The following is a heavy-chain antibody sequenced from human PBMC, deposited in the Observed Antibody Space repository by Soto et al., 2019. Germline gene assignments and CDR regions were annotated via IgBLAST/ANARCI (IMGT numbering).Heavy chain of an antibody. CDR1: VGSISIGDYY. Sequence: KPSETLSVTCTVSVGSISIGDYYWSWIRQPPGKGLEWIGYIYYSGSTYYNPSLKSRVTISVDTSKNQFSLKLSSVTAADTAVYYCARGINLAYYTVWGQGTMVTVSS. CDR3: ARGINLAYYTV. D-gene: IGHD3-22*01. CDR2: IYYSGST. J-gene: IGHJ4*02. V-gene: IGHV4-30-4*01.